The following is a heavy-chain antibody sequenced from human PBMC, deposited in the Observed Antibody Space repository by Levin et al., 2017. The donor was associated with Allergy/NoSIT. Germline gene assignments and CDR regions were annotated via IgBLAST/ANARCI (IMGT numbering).Heavy chain of an antibody. D-gene: IGHD5-18*01. V-gene: IGHV1-18*01. CDR2: ITTYNGNT. J-gene: IGHJ4*02. CDR1: GYTFTTYG. Sequence: PLASVKVSCKASGYTFTTYGITWVRQAPGQGLEWVGWITTYNGNTNYGPKVQGRVTMTTDTSTSTAYMELRSLRSDDTAVYYCARGDTTLVTTSFDSWGQGTLVTVSS. CDR3: ARGDTTLVTTSFDS.